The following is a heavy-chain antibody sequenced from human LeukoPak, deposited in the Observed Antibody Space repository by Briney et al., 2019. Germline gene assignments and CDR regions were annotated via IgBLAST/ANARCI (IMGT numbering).Heavy chain of an antibody. Sequence: GGSLRLSCAASGFTFSDYYMSWIRQAPGKGLEFVSFIRKKGYGETTDYAASVRGRFTISRDDAKSTAYLQMNSLEIEDTALYYCSRGLHDYGDSNYYFDQWGRGTQVTVSS. V-gene: IGHV3-71*01. D-gene: IGHD4-17*01. CDR3: SRGLHDYGDSNYYFDQ. J-gene: IGHJ4*02. CDR1: GFTFSDYY. CDR2: IRKKGYGETT.